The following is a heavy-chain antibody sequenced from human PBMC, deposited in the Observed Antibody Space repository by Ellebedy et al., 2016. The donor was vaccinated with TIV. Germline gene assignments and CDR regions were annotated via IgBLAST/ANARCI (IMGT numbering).Heavy chain of an antibody. CDR1: GYTFSTHY. Sequence: ASVKVSCKASGYTFSTHYMHWVRQAPGQGLEWMGIVDPTGGSPTYSQKFQGRLTMTRDTSTSTVSMELSSLRSEDTAIYYCARFEASSFEYWGQGTLVTVSS. CDR3: ARFEASSFEY. D-gene: IGHD3-9*01. V-gene: IGHV1-46*01. J-gene: IGHJ4*02. CDR2: VDPTGGSP.